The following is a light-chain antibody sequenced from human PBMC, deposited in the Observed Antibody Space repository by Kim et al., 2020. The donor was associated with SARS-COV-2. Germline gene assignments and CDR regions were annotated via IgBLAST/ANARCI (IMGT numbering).Light chain of an antibody. J-gene: IGKJ5*01. V-gene: IGKV1-9*01. CDR3: LQLSSYPIT. CDR2: AAS. Sequence: ASVGDRVTIACRASQGIYNYLAWYQQRPGEAPRLLTYAASSLQGGVPSRFSGSGSGTDFTLTITSLQPEDFATYYCLQLSSYPITFGQGTRLEIK. CDR1: QGIYNY.